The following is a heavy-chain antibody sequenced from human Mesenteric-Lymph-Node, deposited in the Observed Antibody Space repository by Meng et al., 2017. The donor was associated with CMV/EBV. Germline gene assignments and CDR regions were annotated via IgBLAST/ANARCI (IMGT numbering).Heavy chain of an antibody. J-gene: IGHJ4*02. D-gene: IGHD3-22*01. Sequence: ASVKVSCKASGSTFTMYYMHWVRQAPGQGLEWMGLINPSGGSTTYAQRFQGRVTMTRDTSISTAYMELSRLRSDDTAVYYCARDDSSAYYYPLAYWGQGTLVTVSS. CDR3: ARDDSSAYYYPLAY. CDR2: INPSGGST. CDR1: GSTFTMYY. V-gene: IGHV1-2*06.